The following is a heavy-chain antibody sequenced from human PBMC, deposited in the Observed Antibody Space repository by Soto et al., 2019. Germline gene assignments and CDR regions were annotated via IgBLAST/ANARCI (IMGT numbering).Heavy chain of an antibody. V-gene: IGHV1-3*01. CDR3: ARENFPQTGSYYAS. D-gene: IGHD1-26*01. CDR2: IRAGDGDT. Sequence: ASVKVSCKASGYTFTSYSIHWVRQAPGQRLEWLGWIRAGDGDTQYSQNFQGRVTITRDTSASTTYMDLSSLRSEDSAVYYCARENFPQTGSYYASWRQGTLVTVSS. CDR1: GYTFTSYS. J-gene: IGHJ5*02.